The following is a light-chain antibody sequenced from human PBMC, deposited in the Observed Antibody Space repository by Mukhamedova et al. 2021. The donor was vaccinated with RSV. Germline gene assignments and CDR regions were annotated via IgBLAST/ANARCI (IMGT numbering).Light chain of an antibody. Sequence: GTISCTRSSGSIASNYVQWYQQRPGSAPTTVIYEDNQRPSGVPDRFSGSIDSSSNSASLTISGLKTEDEADYYCQSSDSSNYVVFG. V-gene: IGLV6-57*03. CDR1: SGSIASNY. CDR3: QSSDSSNYVV. CDR2: EDN. J-gene: IGLJ2*01.